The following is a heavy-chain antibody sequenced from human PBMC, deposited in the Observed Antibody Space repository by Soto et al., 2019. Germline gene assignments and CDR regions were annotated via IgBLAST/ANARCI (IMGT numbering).Heavy chain of an antibody. J-gene: IGHJ6*01. CDR3: AKGRSYYYYYGVDV. V-gene: IGHV3-23*01. CDR1: GFTFSSCA. CDR2: IIDSGGST. Sequence: EVQLLESGGGLVQPGGSLRLSCAASGFTFSSCAMGWVRQAPGKGLEWVSDIIDSGGSTYYADSVKGRFTISRDNXXSTLYLQMNSLRAEDTALYYCAKGRSYYYYYGVDVCGQGTTVTVSS.